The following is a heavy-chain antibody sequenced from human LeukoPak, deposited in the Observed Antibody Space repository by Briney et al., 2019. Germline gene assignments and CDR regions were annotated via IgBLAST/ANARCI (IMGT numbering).Heavy chain of an antibody. Sequence: PGGSLRLSCAASGFTFSSYWMHWVRQAPGKGLVWVSRINRDGGSTSYADSVKGRFTISRDNAKNTLYLQMNSLRAEDTAVYYCARVGRDTRVDYFDYWGQGTLVTVSS. D-gene: IGHD5-18*01. CDR2: INRDGGST. J-gene: IGHJ4*02. CDR1: GFTFSSYW. V-gene: IGHV3-74*01. CDR3: ARVGRDTRVDYFDY.